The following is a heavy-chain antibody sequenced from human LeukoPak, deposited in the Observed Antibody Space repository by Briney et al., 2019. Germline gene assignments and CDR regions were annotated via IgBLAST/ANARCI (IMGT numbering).Heavy chain of an antibody. CDR3: ARDQVGRWPQLGYFDL. J-gene: IGHJ2*01. D-gene: IGHD5-24*01. Sequence: GGSLRLSCAASGFTSSSYSMNWVRQAPGKGLEWVSSISSSSSYIYYADSVKGRFTISRDNAKNSLYLQMNSLRAEDTAVYYCARDQVGRWPQLGYFDLWGRGTLVTVSS. CDR1: GFTSSSYS. V-gene: IGHV3-21*01. CDR2: ISSSSSYI.